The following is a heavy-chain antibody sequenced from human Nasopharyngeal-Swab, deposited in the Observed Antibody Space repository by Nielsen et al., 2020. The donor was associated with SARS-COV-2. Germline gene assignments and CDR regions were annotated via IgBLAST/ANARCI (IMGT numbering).Heavy chain of an antibody. V-gene: IGHV3-48*01. J-gene: IGHJ6*03. CDR3: ARARDYGDYGLHYYYYMDV. CDR2: ISSSSTI. Sequence: GESLKISCAASGFTFSSYSMNWVRQAPGKGLEWVSYISSSSTIYYADSVKGRFTISRDNAKNSLYLQMNSLRAEDTAVYYCARARDYGDYGLHYYYYMDVWGKGTTVTVSS. D-gene: IGHD4-17*01. CDR1: GFTFSSYS.